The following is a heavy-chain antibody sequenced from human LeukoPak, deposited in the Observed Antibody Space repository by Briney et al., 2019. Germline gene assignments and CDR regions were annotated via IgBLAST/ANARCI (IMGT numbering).Heavy chain of an antibody. Sequence: GRSLRLSCAASGFTFSSYAMHWVRQAPGKGLKWVAVISYDGSNQYYADSVKGRFTISRDNSRNRLYLQMNSLRAEDTATYYCAKDLVGGSDGLLFDYWGQGTLVVVSS. CDR1: GFTFSSYA. CDR3: AKDLVGGSDGLLFDY. J-gene: IGHJ4*02. CDR2: ISYDGSNQ. D-gene: IGHD1-26*01. V-gene: IGHV3-30*04.